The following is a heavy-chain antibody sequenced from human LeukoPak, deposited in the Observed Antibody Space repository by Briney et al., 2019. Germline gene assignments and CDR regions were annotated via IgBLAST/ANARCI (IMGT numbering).Heavy chain of an antibody. D-gene: IGHD6-19*01. CDR3: ARDQPGTYTLSST. Sequence: GRSLRLSCAASGFTFSNYAMHWVRQPPGKGLEWVAFMSFDGSDKYYADSVKGRFTISRDNSRNTLYLQMHSLRFEDTAVYYCARDQPGTYTLSSTWGQGTLVTVSS. V-gene: IGHV3-30-3*01. J-gene: IGHJ5*02. CDR1: GFTFSNYA. CDR2: MSFDGSDK.